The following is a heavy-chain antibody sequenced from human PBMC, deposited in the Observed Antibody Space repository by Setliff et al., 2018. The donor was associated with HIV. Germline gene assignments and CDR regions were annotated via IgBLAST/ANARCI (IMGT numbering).Heavy chain of an antibody. CDR2: ISHSKHT. Sequence: LSLTCAVYGGSFSDYNWSWIRQPPGKGLEWIAEISHSKHTIYNPSLKSRVTISVDTSKNQVSLKLKSVTAADTAVYYCARGVLWLGEFSYYYYYIDVWGKGTPVTVSS. D-gene: IGHD3-10*01. V-gene: IGHV4-34*01. CDR3: ARGVLWLGEFSYYYYYIDV. J-gene: IGHJ6*03. CDR1: GGSFSDYN.